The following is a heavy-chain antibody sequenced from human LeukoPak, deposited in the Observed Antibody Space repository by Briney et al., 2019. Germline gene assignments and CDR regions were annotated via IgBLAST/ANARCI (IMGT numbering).Heavy chain of an antibody. J-gene: IGHJ5*02. V-gene: IGHV4-39*07. CDR3: ARTSPYCSSTSCYRNWFDP. D-gene: IGHD2-2*01. Sequence: SETLSLTCTVSGGSISSSSYYWGWIRQPPGKGLEWIGSIYYSGSTYYNPSLKSRVTISVDTSKNQFSLKLSSVTAADTAVYYCARTSPYCSSTSCYRNWFDPWGQGTLVTVSS. CDR1: GGSISSSSYY. CDR2: IYYSGST.